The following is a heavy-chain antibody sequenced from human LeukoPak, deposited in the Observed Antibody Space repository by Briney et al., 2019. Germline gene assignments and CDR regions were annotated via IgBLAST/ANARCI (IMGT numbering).Heavy chain of an antibody. Sequence: SQTLSLTCAISGDSVSSNSAAWNWIRQSPSRGLEWLGRTYYRSKWYNDYAVSVKSRITINPDSSKNQFSLQLNPVTPEDTAVYYCVRDDGIGLDAFDIWGQGTMVTVSS. CDR1: GDSVSSNSAA. J-gene: IGHJ3*02. V-gene: IGHV6-1*01. D-gene: IGHD1-14*01. CDR2: TYYRSKWYN. CDR3: VRDDGIGLDAFDI.